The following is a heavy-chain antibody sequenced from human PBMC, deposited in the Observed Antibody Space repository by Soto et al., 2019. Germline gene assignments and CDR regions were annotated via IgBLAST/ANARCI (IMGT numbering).Heavy chain of an antibody. J-gene: IGHJ4*02. V-gene: IGHV1-46*01. CDR2: VKPGGGDT. D-gene: IGHD3-9*01. CDR3: AREALTGYRDFDY. Sequence: QVHLVQSGAEVKKPGASVKLSCKASGYTFTTYYMHWVRQAPGQGLEWMGIVKPGGGDTSYAQKFQGRVTMTRDMSTSTLYMELSSLRSEDTAVYYCAREALTGYRDFDYWGQGTLVTVSS. CDR1: GYTFTTYY.